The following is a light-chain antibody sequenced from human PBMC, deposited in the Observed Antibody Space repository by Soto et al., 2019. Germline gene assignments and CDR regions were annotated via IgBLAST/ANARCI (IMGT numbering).Light chain of an antibody. Sequence: DIQMTQSPSTLSASVGDRVTITCRASQSISSWLAWYQQKPGKAPKLLIYDASSLESGVPSRFSGSGSGTEVTLTISSLQPDDFATYYCQQDNRYTWTFGQGTKVEIK. CDR1: QSISSW. CDR2: DAS. CDR3: QQDNRYTWT. V-gene: IGKV1-5*01. J-gene: IGKJ1*01.